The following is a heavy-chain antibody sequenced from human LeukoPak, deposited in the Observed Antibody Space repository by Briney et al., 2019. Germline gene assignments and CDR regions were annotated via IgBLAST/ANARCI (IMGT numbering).Heavy chain of an antibody. J-gene: IGHJ4*02. CDR1: GGSFSGYY. CDR2: INHSGST. Sequence: SETLSLTCAVYGGSFSGYYWSWIRQPPGKGLEWIGEINHSGSTNYNPSLKSRVTISVDTSKNQFSLKLSFVTAADTAVYYCARGASDSSGPMGSFDYWGQGTLVTVSS. CDR3: ARGASDSSGPMGSFDY. V-gene: IGHV4-34*01. D-gene: IGHD3-22*01.